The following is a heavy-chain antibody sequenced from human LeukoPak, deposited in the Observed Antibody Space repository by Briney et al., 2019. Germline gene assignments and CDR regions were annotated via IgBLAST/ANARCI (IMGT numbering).Heavy chain of an antibody. D-gene: IGHD1-7*01. J-gene: IGHJ4*02. CDR2: IYYSGST. CDR1: GVSISSYY. V-gene: IGHV4-59*01. CDR3: ARAHRPTTHFDY. Sequence: SETLSLTCTVSGVSISSYYWSWLRQPPGKGLERIGYIYYSGSTNYNPSLKSRVTISVDTSKNQFSLKLSSVTAADTAVYYCARAHRPTTHFDYWGQGTLVTVSS.